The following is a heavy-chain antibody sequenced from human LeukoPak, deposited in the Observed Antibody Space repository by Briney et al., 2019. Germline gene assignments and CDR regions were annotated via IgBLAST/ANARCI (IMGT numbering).Heavy chain of an antibody. Sequence: PSETLSLTCAVSGYSINSDYYWGWIGQSPDKGLDWIRIIYHSGSTYYNPSLESRFTISVDTSKNQFSLKVTSVTAADTAVYYCARFYYYDTTGYPYYYMDVWGKGTTVTVSS. CDR3: ARFYYYDTTGYPYYYMDV. V-gene: IGHV4-38-2*01. J-gene: IGHJ6*03. CDR2: IYHSGST. CDR1: GYSINSDYY. D-gene: IGHD3-22*01.